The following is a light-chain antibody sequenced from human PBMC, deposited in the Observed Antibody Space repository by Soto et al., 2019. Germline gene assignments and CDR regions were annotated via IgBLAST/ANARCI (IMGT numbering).Light chain of an antibody. CDR3: AAWDDSRSGLYV. CDR1: SSNIGTYT. Sequence: QSVLTQPPSASGTPGQRVTISCSGSSSNIGTYTVNWYQQFPGTAPKLLIYNNDQRPSGVPDRFSGFKYGTAASLAISGLQSEGEAEYYCAAWDDSRSGLYVFGTATKLTVL. V-gene: IGLV1-44*01. CDR2: NND. J-gene: IGLJ1*01.